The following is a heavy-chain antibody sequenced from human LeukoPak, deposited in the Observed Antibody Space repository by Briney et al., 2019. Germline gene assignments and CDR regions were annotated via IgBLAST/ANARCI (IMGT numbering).Heavy chain of an antibody. J-gene: IGHJ4*02. D-gene: IGHD5-18*01. V-gene: IGHV4-4*02. CDR1: GGSISSNNW. CDR3: ARSERGYSYGWYDY. Sequence: SETLSLTCAVSGGSISSNNWWNWVRQPPGKGLEWIGEIFHSGTTNYKSSLKSRVTMSVDKSNNQFSLKLTSMTPADTAVYYCARSERGYSYGWYDYWGQGTLVTVSS. CDR2: IFHSGTT.